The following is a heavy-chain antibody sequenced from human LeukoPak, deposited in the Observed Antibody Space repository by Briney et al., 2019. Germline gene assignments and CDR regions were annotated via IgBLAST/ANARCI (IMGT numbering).Heavy chain of an antibody. J-gene: IGHJ4*02. CDR1: GYTFTGYY. CDR3: ARGRGYSYGYVPPGY. Sequence: ASVKVSCKTSGYTFTGYYIQWVRQAPGQGLEWMGYINPTSGGTNYAQEFQGRVTMTRDTSTSTAYMELRSLRSDDTAVYYCARGRGYSYGYVPPGYWGQGTLVTVSS. D-gene: IGHD5-18*01. CDR2: INPTSGGT. V-gene: IGHV1-2*02.